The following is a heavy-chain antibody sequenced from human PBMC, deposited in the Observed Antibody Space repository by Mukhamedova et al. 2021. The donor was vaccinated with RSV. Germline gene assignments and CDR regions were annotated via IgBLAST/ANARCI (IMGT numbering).Heavy chain of an antibody. D-gene: IGHD2-8*01. Sequence: YMSWIRQAPGKGLEWVSYISGSSGTIFYADSVRGRFTISRDNSNNSVYLQMNSLRGEDTAVYYCARGRLMAGLFDHWCQGTLVSVS. CDR2: ISGSSGTI. CDR1: Y. CDR3: ARGRLMAGLFDH. V-gene: IGHV3-11*01. J-gene: IGHJ4*02.